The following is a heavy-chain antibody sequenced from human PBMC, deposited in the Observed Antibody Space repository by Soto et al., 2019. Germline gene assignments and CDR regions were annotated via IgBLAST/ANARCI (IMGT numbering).Heavy chain of an antibody. V-gene: IGHV3-33*01. D-gene: IGHD1-1*01. J-gene: IGHJ4*02. Sequence: GGSLRLSCAASGFTFSSYGMHWVRQAPGKGLEWVAVIWYDGSNKYYADSVKGRFTISRDNSKNTLYLQMDSLRAEDTAVYYCARGNFPWNLFDYWGQGTLVTVSS. CDR1: GFTFSSYG. CDR3: ARGNFPWNLFDY. CDR2: IWYDGSNK.